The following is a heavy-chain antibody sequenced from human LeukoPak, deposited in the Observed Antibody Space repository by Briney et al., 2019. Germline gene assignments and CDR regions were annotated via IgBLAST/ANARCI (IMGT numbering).Heavy chain of an antibody. CDR1: GGSISSGSYY. V-gene: IGHV4-61*02. CDR3: ARALIDCSGGSCYQIFDY. CDR2: IYTSGST. J-gene: IGHJ4*02. Sequence: PSETLSLTCTVSGGSISSGSYYWSWIRQPAGKGLEWIGRIYTSGSTNYNPSLKRRVTISVDTSKNQFSLKLSSVTAADTAVYYCARALIDCSGGSCYQIFDYWGQGTLVTVSS. D-gene: IGHD2-15*01.